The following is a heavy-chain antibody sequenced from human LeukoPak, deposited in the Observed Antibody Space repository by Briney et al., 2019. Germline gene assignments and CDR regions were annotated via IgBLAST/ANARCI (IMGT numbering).Heavy chain of an antibody. J-gene: IGHJ6*03. Sequence: GGSLRLSCAASGFTFSDYNMRWIRQAPGKGLEWVSSISRSGSTKYYADSVKGRFTISRGNAKNSLFLQMNSLRAEDTAVYYCARVSSGYRSFSGYYYYMDVWGKGTTVTISS. V-gene: IGHV3-11*01. CDR2: ISRSGSTK. D-gene: IGHD3-22*01. CDR3: ARVSSGYRSFSGYYYYMDV. CDR1: GFTFSDYN.